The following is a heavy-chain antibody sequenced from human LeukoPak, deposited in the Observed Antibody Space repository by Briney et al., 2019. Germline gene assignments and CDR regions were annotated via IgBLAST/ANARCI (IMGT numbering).Heavy chain of an antibody. Sequence: GGSLRLSCAASGFTFSSYEMNWVRQAPGKGLEWVSYISSSGSTIYYADSVKGRFTISRDNAKNSLYLQMNSLRAEDTAVYYCARDHGSGSPGAFDIWGQGTMVTVSS. CDR2: ISSSGSTI. CDR1: GFTFSSYE. V-gene: IGHV3-48*03. J-gene: IGHJ3*02. D-gene: IGHD3-22*01. CDR3: ARDHGSGSPGAFDI.